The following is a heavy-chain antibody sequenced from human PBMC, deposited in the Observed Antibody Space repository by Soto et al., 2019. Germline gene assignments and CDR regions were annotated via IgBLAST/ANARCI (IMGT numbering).Heavy chain of an antibody. Sequence: QVQLVQSGAEVKKPGSSVKVSCKASGGTFSSYAISWVRQAPGQGREWMGGIIPIFGTANYAQKVQGRVTITADESTRTADMELSSLRAEDTAVYYCASDTAMGGGYWGQGTLVTVSS. CDR1: GGTFSSYA. CDR2: IIPIFGTA. J-gene: IGHJ4*02. V-gene: IGHV1-69*12. D-gene: IGHD5-18*01. CDR3: ASDTAMGGGY.